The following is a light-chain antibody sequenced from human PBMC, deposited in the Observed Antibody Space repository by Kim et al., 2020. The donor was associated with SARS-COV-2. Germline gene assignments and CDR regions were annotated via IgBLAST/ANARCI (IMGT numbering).Light chain of an antibody. V-gene: IGKV1-8*01. CDR1: QGFSDY. Sequence: AIRITQSPSSLSASTGDRVTITCRASQGFSDYLAWYQQKPGMAPKLLIYGASTLQSGVPSRFSGSGSGTEFTLTISCLQSEDFATYYCQQYSAYPWTFGQGTKVDIK. J-gene: IGKJ1*01. CDR3: QQYSAYPWT. CDR2: GAS.